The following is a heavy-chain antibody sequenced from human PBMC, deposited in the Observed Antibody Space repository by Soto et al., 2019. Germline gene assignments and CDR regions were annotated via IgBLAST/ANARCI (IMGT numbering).Heavy chain of an antibody. D-gene: IGHD2-2*01. J-gene: IGHJ6*02. CDR2: INPSGGST. V-gene: IGHV1-46*03. CDR3: ARHRPKYQLLSYYYYGMDV. Sequence: QVQLVQSGAEVKKPGASVKVSCKASGYTFTSYYMHWVRQAPGQGLEWMGIINPSGGSTSYAQKFQGRVTMTRDTSTSTVYMELSSLRSEDTAVYYCARHRPKYQLLSYYYYGMDVWGQGTTVTVSS. CDR1: GYTFTSYY.